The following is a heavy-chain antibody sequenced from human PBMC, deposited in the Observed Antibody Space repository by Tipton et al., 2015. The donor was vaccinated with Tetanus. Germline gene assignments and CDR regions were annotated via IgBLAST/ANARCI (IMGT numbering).Heavy chain of an antibody. CDR2: IKSDGTKT. CDR1: GFPFSSYW. D-gene: IGHD1-1*01. V-gene: IGHV3-74*03. J-gene: IGHJ6*02. Sequence: SLRLSCAASGFPFSSYWMHWVRQGPGKGLVWVARIKSDGTKTTYADSVKGRFTVSRDNAKNTVYLQMNSLRAEDTAVYFCARRSLTNYGLDVWGQGTPVTVSS. CDR3: ARRSLTNYGLDV.